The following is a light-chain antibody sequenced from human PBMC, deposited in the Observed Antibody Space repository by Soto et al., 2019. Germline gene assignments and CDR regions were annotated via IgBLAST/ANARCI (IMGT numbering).Light chain of an antibody. CDR2: QAS. Sequence: DIQVAQSPSTLSASVGDRVTISCRASQSIGNWLAWYQQKPGKAPNLLIYQASTLQTGVPSRFSGSGSGTQFTLTISSLQPEDFATYYCQQYNSHSGSFGQGTKVEIK. CDR3: QQYNSHSGS. V-gene: IGKV1-5*03. J-gene: IGKJ1*01. CDR1: QSIGNW.